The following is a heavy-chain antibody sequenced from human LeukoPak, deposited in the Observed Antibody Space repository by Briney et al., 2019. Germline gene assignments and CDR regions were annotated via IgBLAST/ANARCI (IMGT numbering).Heavy chain of an antibody. CDR3: VRVAKYYYYYMDV. J-gene: IGHJ6*03. CDR2: IYYSGST. CDR1: GGSISRSSYY. V-gene: IGHV4-39*07. Sequence: PSETLSLTCTVSGGSISRSSYYWGWIRQPPGKGLEWIGSIYYSGSTYYNSSLKSRVTMSVDTSKNQFFLRLTSVTAADTAVYYCVRVAKYYYYYMDVWGEGTTVTVSS.